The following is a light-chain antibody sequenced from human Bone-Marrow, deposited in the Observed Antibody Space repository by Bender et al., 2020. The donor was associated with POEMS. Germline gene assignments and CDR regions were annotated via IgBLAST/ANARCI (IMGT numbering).Light chain of an antibody. CDR3: FSYAGGYTYV. CDR2: DVS. CDR1: RSDIGGYNY. J-gene: IGLJ1*01. Sequence: QSALTQPASVSGSPGQSISISCTGTRSDIGGYNYVSWFQQHPGKAPKLMIFDVSDRPSGVSSRFSGSKSGNTASLTISGLQAEDEADYFCFSYAGGYTYVFGTGTKVSVL. V-gene: IGLV2-14*01.